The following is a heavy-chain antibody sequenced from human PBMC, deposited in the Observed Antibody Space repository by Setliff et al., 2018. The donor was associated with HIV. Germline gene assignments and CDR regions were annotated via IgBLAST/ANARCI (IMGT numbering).Heavy chain of an antibody. CDR3: ARVQWDLLYVPNAFDI. CDR2: IYYSGTT. CDR1: GGSISSTSDY. J-gene: IGHJ3*02. Sequence: SETLSLTCTVSGGSISSTSDYWGWIRQSPGEGLEWIGSIYYSGTTYYNPSLKSRVTISVDTSKNQFSLQLSSVTAADTAVYYCARVQWDLLYVPNAFDIWGQGIMVTVSS. V-gene: IGHV4-39*07. D-gene: IGHD1-26*01.